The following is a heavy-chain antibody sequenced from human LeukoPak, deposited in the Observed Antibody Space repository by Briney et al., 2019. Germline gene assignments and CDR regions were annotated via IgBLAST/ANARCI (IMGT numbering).Heavy chain of an antibody. J-gene: IGHJ4*02. CDR2: TYFRSKWYN. Sequence: SQTLSLTCAISGDSLSSNSATWNWIRQSPSRGLEWLGRTYFRSKWYNDYAVPVKSRITINPDTSKNQFSLQLNSVAPEDTAVYHCARGRGVGANWGIFDYWGQGTLVTVSS. CDR3: ARGRGVGANWGIFDY. CDR1: GDSLSSNSAT. D-gene: IGHD7-27*01. V-gene: IGHV6-1*01.